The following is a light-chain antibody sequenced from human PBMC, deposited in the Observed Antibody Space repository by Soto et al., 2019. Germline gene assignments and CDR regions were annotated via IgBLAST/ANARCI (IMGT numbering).Light chain of an antibody. Sequence: EIVMTQSPATLSVSPGEGATLSCWASQSVAGNLAWYQQKPGQAPRLLIYGAFTRATGIPATFSGSGSGTAFPLTISRLQSEDVAVYNCQQYNKLPLTFGGGTKVEIK. V-gene: IGKV3-15*01. CDR3: QQYNKLPLT. CDR1: QSVAGN. CDR2: GAF. J-gene: IGKJ4*01.